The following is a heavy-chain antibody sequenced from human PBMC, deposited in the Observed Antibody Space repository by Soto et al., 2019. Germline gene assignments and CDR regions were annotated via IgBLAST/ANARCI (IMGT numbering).Heavy chain of an antibody. CDR3: ATAVRGSAWSY. CDR2: IKDDGSQT. J-gene: IGHJ4*02. D-gene: IGHD6-19*01. V-gene: IGHV3-7*01. Sequence: EVKLEESGGGLVQTGVSLRLSCAVSGFTFSAYWMRWVRQSPGRGLEGVANIKDDGSQTYYVDSVRGRFTISRDNGQNSLYLHMNRLRAEDTAVYYCATAVRGSAWSYWGQGTLVTVSS. CDR1: GFTFSAYW.